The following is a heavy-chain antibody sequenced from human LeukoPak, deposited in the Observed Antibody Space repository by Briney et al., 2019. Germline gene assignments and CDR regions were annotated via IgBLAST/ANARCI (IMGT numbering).Heavy chain of an antibody. Sequence: GASVKVSCKASGYTFTGYYMHWVRQAPGQGLEWMGWINPNSGGTNYAQKFQGWVTMTRDTSISTAYMELSRLRSDDTAVYYCARSRSPVVVTAIIRGDAFDIWGQGTMVTVSS. V-gene: IGHV1-2*04. CDR2: INPNSGGT. CDR1: GYTFTGYY. J-gene: IGHJ3*02. CDR3: ARSRSPVVVTAIIRGDAFDI. D-gene: IGHD2-21*02.